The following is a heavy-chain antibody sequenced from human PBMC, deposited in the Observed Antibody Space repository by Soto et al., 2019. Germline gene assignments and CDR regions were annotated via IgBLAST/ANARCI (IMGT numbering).Heavy chain of an antibody. V-gene: IGHV4-31*03. D-gene: IGHD3-3*01. Sequence: SETLSLTCTVSGGSISSGGYYWSWIRQHPGKGLEWIGYIYYSGSTYYNPSLKSRVTISVDTSKNQFSLKLSSVTAADTAVYYCARGNPEIFGVVTLDYWGQGTLVTVSS. CDR1: GGSISSGGYY. CDR2: IYYSGST. CDR3: ARGNPEIFGVVTLDY. J-gene: IGHJ4*02.